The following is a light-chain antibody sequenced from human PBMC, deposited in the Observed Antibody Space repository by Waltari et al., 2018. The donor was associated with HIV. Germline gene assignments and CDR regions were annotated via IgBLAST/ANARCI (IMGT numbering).Light chain of an antibody. CDR3: LLSYSGGAWL. V-gene: IGLV7-46*01. CDR2: EPK. Sequence: QAVVPQDPSLTVSPGDTVTLTCGSSTEAVTSGHYPYWFQQKPGQAPTTEIYEPKNKPSWPPARFSGALVGDKASLTLSGAQPEDEANYYCLLSYSGGAWLFGGWTKLPVL. CDR1: TEAVTSGHY. J-gene: IGLJ3*02.